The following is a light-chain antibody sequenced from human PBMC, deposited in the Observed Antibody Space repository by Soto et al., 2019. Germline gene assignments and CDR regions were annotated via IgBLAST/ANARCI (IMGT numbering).Light chain of an antibody. Sequence: QSVLTQPPSVSGAPGQTVTISCTGSSCNIGAGYDVPWYQQVPGKAPKLMLYSNTARPSGVPDRFSGSRSGASASLAITGRQAEDDDADYCQSYDSSMTSAVFGTGTQLTVL. J-gene: IGLJ1*01. CDR1: SCNIGAGYD. CDR3: QSYDSSMTSAV. CDR2: SNT. V-gene: IGLV1-40*01.